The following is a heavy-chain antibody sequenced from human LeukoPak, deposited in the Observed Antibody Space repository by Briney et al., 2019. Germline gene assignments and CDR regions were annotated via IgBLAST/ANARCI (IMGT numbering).Heavy chain of an antibody. CDR1: GGTFSSYA. CDR2: ISAYNGNT. D-gene: IGHD6-19*01. Sequence: ASVKVSCKASGGTFSSYALSWVRQAPGQGLEWMGWISAYNGNTNYAQKLQGRVTMTTDTSTSTAYMELRSLRSDDTAVYYCARDYSSGWYGYWGQGTLVTVSS. V-gene: IGHV1-18*01. CDR3: ARDYSSGWYGY. J-gene: IGHJ4*02.